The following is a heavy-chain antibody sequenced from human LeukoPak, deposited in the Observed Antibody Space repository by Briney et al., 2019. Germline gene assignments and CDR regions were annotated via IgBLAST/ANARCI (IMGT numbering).Heavy chain of an antibody. Sequence: ASVKVSCKASGYTFTNYYCHWVRQAPGQGLEWMGVIHPSGTSTTYAQKFQGRVTMTRDTSTSTVYMELSSLRSEDTAVYYCARERQGGYFDYWGQGTLVPVSS. CDR1: GYTFTNYY. CDR3: ARERQGGYFDY. D-gene: IGHD1-26*01. CDR2: IHPSGTST. V-gene: IGHV1-46*01. J-gene: IGHJ4*02.